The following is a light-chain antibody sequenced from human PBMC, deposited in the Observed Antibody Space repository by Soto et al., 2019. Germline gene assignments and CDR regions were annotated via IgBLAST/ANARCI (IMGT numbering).Light chain of an antibody. Sequence: AIQLTQSPSSLSASVGDRVTITCRASQGISSALAWYQQKPGKAPKLLIYDASSLESGGPSRFSGSGSGTDFTLTISSLQPEDFATYYCQQFNSYPPLFGQGTRLEIK. J-gene: IGKJ5*01. CDR3: QQFNSYPPL. CDR2: DAS. V-gene: IGKV1-13*02. CDR1: QGISSA.